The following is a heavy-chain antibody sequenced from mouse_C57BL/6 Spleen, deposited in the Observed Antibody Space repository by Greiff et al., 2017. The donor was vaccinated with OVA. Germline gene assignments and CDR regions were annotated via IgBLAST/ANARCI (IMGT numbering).Heavy chain of an antibody. CDR3: ARHEEGDYGNYGAMDY. D-gene: IGHD2-1*01. Sequence: VKLVESGAELVKPGASVKLSCKASGYTFTEYTIHWVKQRSGQGLEWIGWFYPGSGSIKYNEKFKDKATLTADKSSSTVYMELSRLTSEDSAVYFCARHEEGDYGNYGAMDYWGQGTSVTVSS. J-gene: IGHJ4*01. V-gene: IGHV1-62-2*01. CDR2: FYPGSGSI. CDR1: GYTFTEYT.